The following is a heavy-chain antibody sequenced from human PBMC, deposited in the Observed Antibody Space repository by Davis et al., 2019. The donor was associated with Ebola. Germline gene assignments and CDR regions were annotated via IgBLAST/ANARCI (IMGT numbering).Heavy chain of an antibody. CDR2: INPNSGGT. CDR3: ARVYYVWGSYRYTPLGY. D-gene: IGHD3-16*02. J-gene: IGHJ4*02. V-gene: IGHV1-2*04. CDR1: GYTFTGYY. Sequence: ASVKVSCKASGYTFTGYYMHWVRQAPGQGLEWMGWINPNSGGTNYAQKFQGWVTMTRDTSISTAYMELSRLRSDDTAVYYCARVYYVWGSYRYTPLGYWGQGTLVTVSS.